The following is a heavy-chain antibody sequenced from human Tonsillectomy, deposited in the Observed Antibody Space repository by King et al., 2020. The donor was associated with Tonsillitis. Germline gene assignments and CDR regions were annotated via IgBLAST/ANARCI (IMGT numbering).Heavy chain of an antibody. V-gene: IGHV3-30*01. Sequence: VQLVESGGGVVQPGRSLRLSCAASGFPFSIFAMHWVRQAPGKGLEGGAVISYDGSNKYYADSVKGRFPITRDNSKNTLYRQMNSLGAEDTAVFFWARSGGYEWWSFDYWGQGTLVTVSS. CDR1: GFPFSIFA. CDR3: ARSGGYEWWSFDY. CDR2: ISYDGSNK. J-gene: IGHJ4*02. D-gene: IGHD5-12*01.